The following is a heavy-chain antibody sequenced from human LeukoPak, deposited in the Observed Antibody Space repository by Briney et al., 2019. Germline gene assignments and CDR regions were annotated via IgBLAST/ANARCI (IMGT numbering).Heavy chain of an antibody. D-gene: IGHD5-24*01. CDR1: GYTFTGYD. J-gene: IGHJ3*02. Sequence: SVKVSCQASGYTFTGYDMHWVRQAPGQGLEWMGWINPNSGGTNYAQKFQGRVTMTRDTSISRAYMEVSRLRSDDTAVYYCAREREMATIGDAFDIWGQGTMVTVSS. CDR3: AREREMATIGDAFDI. V-gene: IGHV1-2*02. CDR2: INPNSGGT.